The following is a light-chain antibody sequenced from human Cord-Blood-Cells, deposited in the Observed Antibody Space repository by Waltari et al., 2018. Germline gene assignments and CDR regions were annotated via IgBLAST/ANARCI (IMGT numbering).Light chain of an antibody. J-gene: IGKJ4*01. Sequence: EIVMTQSPTSLVVAWGEGATTTGKSSQSVLYSSNNKNYLAWYQQKPGQPPKLLIYWASTRESGVPDRFSGSGSGTDFTLTISSLQAEDVAVYYCQQYYSTPLTFGGGTKVEIK. CDR1: QSVLYSSNNKNY. CDR3: QQYYSTPLT. V-gene: IGKV4-1*01. CDR2: WAS.